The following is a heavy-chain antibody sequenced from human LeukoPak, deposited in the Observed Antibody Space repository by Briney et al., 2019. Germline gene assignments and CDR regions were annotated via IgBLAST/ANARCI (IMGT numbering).Heavy chain of an antibody. CDR1: GFTFSSYG. J-gene: IGHJ5*02. CDR2: IWYDGSNK. CDR3: ARDGSGNGVSTWFDP. D-gene: IGHD2-8*01. Sequence: GGSLRLSCAASGFTFSSYGMHWVRQAPGKGLEWVAVIWYDGSNKYYADSVKGRFTISRDNSKNTLYLQMNSLRAEDTAVYYCARDGSGNGVSTWFDPWGQGTLVTVSS. V-gene: IGHV3-33*01.